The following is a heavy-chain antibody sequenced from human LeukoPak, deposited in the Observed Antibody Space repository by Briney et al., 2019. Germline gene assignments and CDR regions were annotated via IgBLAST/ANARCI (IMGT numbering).Heavy chain of an antibody. D-gene: IGHD3-22*01. V-gene: IGHV3-9*03. J-gene: IGHJ2*01. CDR1: GFSFDDYA. Sequence: GGSLRLSCAGSGFSFDDYAMHWVRQAPGKGLEWVSGINWNSGSIGYADSVKGRFTISRDNAKNSLYLQMNGLRLEDMALYYCAKSSSPMVVVVISDSYFDLWGRGTLVTVSS. CDR2: INWNSGSI. CDR3: AKSSSPMVVVVISDSYFDL.